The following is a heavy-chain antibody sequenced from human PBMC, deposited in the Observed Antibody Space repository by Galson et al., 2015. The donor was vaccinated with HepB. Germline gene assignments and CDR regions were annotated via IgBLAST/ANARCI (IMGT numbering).Heavy chain of an antibody. CDR3: ARVGEGYCSSTSCYSGIDY. J-gene: IGHJ4*02. Sequence: SLRLSCAASGFTFSSYAMHWVRQAPGKGLEWVAVISYDGSNKYYADSVKGRFTISRDNSKNTLYLQMNSLRAEDTAVYYCARVGEGYCSSTSCYSGIDYWGQGTLVTVSS. V-gene: IGHV3-30-3*01. CDR1: GFTFSSYA. D-gene: IGHD2-2*02. CDR2: ISYDGSNK.